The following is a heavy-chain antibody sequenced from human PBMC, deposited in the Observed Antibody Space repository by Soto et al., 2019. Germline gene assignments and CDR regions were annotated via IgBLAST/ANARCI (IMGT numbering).Heavy chain of an antibody. CDR2: ISYDGSNK. V-gene: IGHV3-30-3*01. Sequence: QVQLVESGGGVVQPGRSLRLSCAAPGFTLSSHGMHWVRQAPGKGLEWMAFISYDGSNKDYADSVKGRFTISRDNSKNMLYLQMNSLRVEDTALYYCRSGCASGWHGLWGQGTLVTVSS. J-gene: IGHJ4*02. CDR3: RSGCASGWHGL. D-gene: IGHD6-19*01. CDR1: GFTLSSHG.